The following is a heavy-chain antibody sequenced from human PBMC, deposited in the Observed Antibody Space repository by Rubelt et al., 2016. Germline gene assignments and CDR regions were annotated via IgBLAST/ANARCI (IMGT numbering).Heavy chain of an antibody. CDR3: ISYV. CDR1: GFSVSSKY. J-gene: IGHJ3*01. CDR2: IYANGNT. Sequence: EVQLVESGGGLVQPGGSLRLSCAASGFSVSSKYMAWVRQAPGKGLEWVSSIYANGNTHYADPMKGRFTIPRDNSKKTVFRQMNSLRVDDTAVYYCISYVWGQGTMVTVSS. V-gene: IGHV3-66*01.